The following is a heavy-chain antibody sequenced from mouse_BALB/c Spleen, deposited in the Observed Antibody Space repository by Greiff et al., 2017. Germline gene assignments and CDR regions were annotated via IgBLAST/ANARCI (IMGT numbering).Heavy chain of an antibody. V-gene: IGHV5-6-3*01. D-gene: IGHD1-2*01. CDR2: INSNGGST. CDR1: GFTFSSYG. CDR3: ARNYYGYEDY. J-gene: IGHJ2*01. Sequence: EVQLVESGGGLVQPGGSLKLSCAASGFTFSSYGMSWVRQTPDKRLELVATINSNGGSTYYPDSVKGRFTISRDNAKNTLYLQMSSLKSEDTAMYYCARNYYGYEDYWGQGTTLTVSS.